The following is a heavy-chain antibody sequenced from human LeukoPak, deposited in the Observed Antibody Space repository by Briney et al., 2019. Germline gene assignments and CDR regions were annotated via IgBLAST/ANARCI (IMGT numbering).Heavy chain of an antibody. V-gene: IGHV1-69*04. CDR3: AVIAVGGVDPFDS. D-gene: IGHD6-19*01. Sequence: SVKVSCKASGGTFSDHAVSWVRQAPGQGLEWMGRIIPLLGVRSYAQKFQDRVTVSADKSTSTAYMELSSLRSEDSALYYCAVIAVGGVDPFDSWGQGTLVTVSS. J-gene: IGHJ4*02. CDR2: IIPLLGVR. CDR1: GGTFSDHA.